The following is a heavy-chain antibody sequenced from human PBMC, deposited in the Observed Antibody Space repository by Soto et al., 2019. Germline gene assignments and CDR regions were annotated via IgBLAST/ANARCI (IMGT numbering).Heavy chain of an antibody. Sequence: QVQLVESGGGVVQPGRSLRLSCAASGFTFSSYGMHWVRQAPGKGLEWVAVISYDGSNKYYADSVKGRFTISRDNSKNTLYLQMNSLRAEDTAVYYCAKEGYSYGFLRHYYGMDVWGQGTTITVSS. CDR1: GFTFSSYG. D-gene: IGHD5-18*01. CDR3: AKEGYSYGFLRHYYGMDV. J-gene: IGHJ6*02. V-gene: IGHV3-30*18. CDR2: ISYDGSNK.